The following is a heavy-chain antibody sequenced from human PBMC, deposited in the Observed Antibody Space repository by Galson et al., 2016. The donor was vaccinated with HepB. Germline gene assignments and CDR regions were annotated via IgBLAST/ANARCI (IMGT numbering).Heavy chain of an antibody. V-gene: IGHV4-61*02. Sequence: TLSLTCTVSCVSISSGSYFGHWIWPPAGKGLEWIGRFYTRSNTDYNPSLTSRVSISVDTSKNQFSLKLTSVTAADTAVYYCAKVGNSYDFWGQGTLVTVSS. CDR3: AKVGNSYDF. D-gene: IGHD2-15*01. CDR2: FYTRSNT. J-gene: IGHJ4*02. CDR1: CVSISSGSYF.